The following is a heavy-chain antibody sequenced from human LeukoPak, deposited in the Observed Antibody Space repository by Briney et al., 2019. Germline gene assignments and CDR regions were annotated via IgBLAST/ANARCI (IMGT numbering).Heavy chain of an antibody. CDR2: ISSSGSGT. CDR1: GFTFSSYA. V-gene: IGHV3-23*01. CDR3: AKVVNSGYYYYFDY. D-gene: IGHD3-22*01. J-gene: IGHJ4*02. Sequence: GGSLRLSCAASGFTFSSYAMSWVRQAPGKGLEWVSAISSSGSGTYYPDSVKGRFTISRDNSKNTLYLQMHSLRVEDTAVYYCAKVVNSGYYYYFDYWGQGTLVTVSS.